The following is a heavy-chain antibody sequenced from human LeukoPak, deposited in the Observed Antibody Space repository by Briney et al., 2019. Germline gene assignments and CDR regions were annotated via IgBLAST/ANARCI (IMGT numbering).Heavy chain of an antibody. J-gene: IGHJ2*01. CDR2: ITGSSTWT. CDR1: GFTFRTYG. Sequence: PGGSLGLSCEASGFTFRTYGMTWVRQAPGKGLEWVSGITGSSTWTYYADSVRGRFTISRDNSKNTLHLQMNNLTADDTAIYYCARELVSLGTGYFDLWGRGTLVTVSS. D-gene: IGHD7-27*01. V-gene: IGHV3-23*01. CDR3: ARELVSLGTGYFDL.